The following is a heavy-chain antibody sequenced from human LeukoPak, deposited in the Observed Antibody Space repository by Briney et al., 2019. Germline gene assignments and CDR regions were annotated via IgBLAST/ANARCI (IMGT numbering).Heavy chain of an antibody. CDR1: GGSFSGYY. D-gene: IGHD3-3*01. CDR2: IRIKTDGGTT. CDR3: TTDLKDVFRFLEWLSEFDY. V-gene: IGHV3-15*01. J-gene: IGHJ4*02. Sequence: PSETLSLTCAVYGGSFSGYYWSWVRQAPGKGLEWVGRIRIKTDGGTTDYAAPVKGRFTISRDDSKNTLYLQMNSLKTEDTAVYYCTTDLKDVFRFLEWLSEFDYWGQGTLVTVSS.